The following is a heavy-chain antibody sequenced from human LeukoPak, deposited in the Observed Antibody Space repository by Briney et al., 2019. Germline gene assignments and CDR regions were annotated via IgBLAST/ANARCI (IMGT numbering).Heavy chain of an antibody. CDR1: GGSFSGYY. CDR3: ARGAVRGISVTGV. V-gene: IGHV4-34*01. CDR2: IIHSGST. D-gene: IGHD3-10*01. J-gene: IGHJ6*02. Sequence: KPSETLSLTCAVYGGSFSGYYWSWIRQPPGRGLEWIGEIIHSGSTNYNPSLKSRVTISVDTSKNQFSLKLSSVTAADTAVYYCARGAVRGISVTGVWGQGTTVTVSS.